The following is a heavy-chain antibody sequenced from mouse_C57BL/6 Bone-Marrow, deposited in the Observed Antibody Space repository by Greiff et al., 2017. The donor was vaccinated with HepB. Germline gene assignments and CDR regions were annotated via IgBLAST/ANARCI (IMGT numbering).Heavy chain of an antibody. CDR2: ISSGGSYT. V-gene: IGHV5-6*01. J-gene: IGHJ3*01. CDR3: ARRGLWLRREAWFAY. Sequence: EVMLVESGGYLVKPGGSLKLSCAASGFTFSSYGMSWVRQTPDKRLEWVATISSGGSYTYYPDSVKGRFTISRDNAKNTLYLQMSSLKSEDTAMYYCARRGLWLRREAWFAYWGQGTLVTVSA. D-gene: IGHD2-2*01. CDR1: GFTFSSYG.